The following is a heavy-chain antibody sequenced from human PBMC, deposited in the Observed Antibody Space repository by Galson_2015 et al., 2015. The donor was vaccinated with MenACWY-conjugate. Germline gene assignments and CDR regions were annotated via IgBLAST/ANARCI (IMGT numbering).Heavy chain of an antibody. CDR3: ARAAISNYYYYGMDV. D-gene: IGHD3-9*01. V-gene: IGHV3-7*03. Sequence: SLRLSCAASGFTFSTYWMSWVRQAPGKGLEWVANIKEDGSDKYYGDSVKGRFTISRDNAKNSIYLQMNSLRAEDTAVYYCARAAISNYYYYGMDVWGQGTTVTVSS. J-gene: IGHJ6*02. CDR1: GFTFSTYW. CDR2: IKEDGSDK.